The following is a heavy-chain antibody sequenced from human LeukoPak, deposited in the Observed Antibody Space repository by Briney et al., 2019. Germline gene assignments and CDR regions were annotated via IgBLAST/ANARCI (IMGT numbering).Heavy chain of an antibody. CDR1: GYSFSSAYY. D-gene: IGHD4-11*01. J-gene: IGHJ4*02. V-gene: IGHV4-38-2*02. CDR3: ARSASDIVTTMGFDY. Sequence: SETLSLTCSVSGYSFSSAYYWGWIRQPPGKGLEWIGSINHRGSTYYSPSLESRVTISIDSSKNQFSLKMSSVTAADTAVYYCARSASDIVTTMGFDYWGQGTLVTVSS. CDR2: INHRGST.